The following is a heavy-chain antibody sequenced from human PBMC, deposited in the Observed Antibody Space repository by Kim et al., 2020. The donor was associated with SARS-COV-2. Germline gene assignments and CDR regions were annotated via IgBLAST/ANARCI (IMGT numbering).Heavy chain of an antibody. CDR1: GGSFSGYY. V-gene: IGHV4-34*01. Sequence: SETLSLTCAVYGGSFSGYYWSWIRQPPGKGLEWIGEINHSGSTNYNPSLKSRVTISVDTSKNQFSLKLSSVTAADTAVYYCARGRGYSYGLYWNFDLSGR. CDR2: INHSGST. CDR3: ARGRGYSYGLYWNFDL. D-gene: IGHD5-18*01. J-gene: IGHJ2*01.